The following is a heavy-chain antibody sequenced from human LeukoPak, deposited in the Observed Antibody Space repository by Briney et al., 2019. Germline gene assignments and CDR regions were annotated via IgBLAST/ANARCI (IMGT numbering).Heavy chain of an antibody. CDR3: ASSPTHCSSTSCSAFDH. J-gene: IGHJ5*02. CDR2: IYHSGST. CDR1: GYSISSGYY. V-gene: IGHV4-38-2*01. Sequence: KPSETLSLTCAVSGYSISSGYYWGWIRQPPGKGLEWIGSIYHSGSTYYNPSLKSRVTISVDTSKNQFSLKLSSVTAADTAVYYCASSPTHCSSTSCSAFDHWGQGTLVTVSS. D-gene: IGHD2-2*01.